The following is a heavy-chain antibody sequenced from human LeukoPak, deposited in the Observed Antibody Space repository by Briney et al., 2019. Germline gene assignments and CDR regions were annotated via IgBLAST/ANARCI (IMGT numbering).Heavy chain of an antibody. CDR2: INPNSGGT. J-gene: IGHJ4*02. CDR3: ARVAMYSKLPFFDY. D-gene: IGHD6-13*01. Sequence: ASVKVSCKASGYTFTGDYRHWVRQAPGQGPEGMGWINPNSGGTNYAQKLQGRATMTRDTSISTAYMELSRLRSDDTAVYYCARVAMYSKLPFFDYWGQGTLVTVSS. CDR1: GYTFTGDY. V-gene: IGHV1-2*02.